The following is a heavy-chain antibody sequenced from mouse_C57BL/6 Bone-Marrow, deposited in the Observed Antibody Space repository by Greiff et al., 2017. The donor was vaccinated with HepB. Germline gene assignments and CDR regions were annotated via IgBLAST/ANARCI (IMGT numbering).Heavy chain of an antibody. CDR1: GFNIKDYY. CDR3: ARNLFITTVVATDY. J-gene: IGHJ2*01. Sequence: EVQLQQSGAELVKPGASVKLSCTASGFNIKDYYMHWVKQRTEQGLEWIGRIDPEDGETKYAPKFPGKATITADTSSNTAYLQLSSLTSEDTAVYYCARNLFITTVVATDYWGQGTTLTVSS. D-gene: IGHD1-1*01. CDR2: IDPEDGET. V-gene: IGHV14-2*01.